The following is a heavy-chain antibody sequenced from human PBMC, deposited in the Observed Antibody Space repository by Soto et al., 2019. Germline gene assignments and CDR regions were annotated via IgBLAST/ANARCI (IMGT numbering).Heavy chain of an antibody. V-gene: IGHV1-46*03. CDR2: INPSGGST. J-gene: IGHJ6*03. Sequence: ASVKVSCKASGYTFTSYYMHWVRQAPGQGLEWMGIINPSGGSTSYAQKFRGRVTMTRDTSTSTVYMELSSLRSEDTAVYYCARDHYDFWSGYYRYYYMDVWGKGTTVTVS. CDR3: ARDHYDFWSGYYRYYYMDV. D-gene: IGHD3-3*01. CDR1: GYTFTSYY.